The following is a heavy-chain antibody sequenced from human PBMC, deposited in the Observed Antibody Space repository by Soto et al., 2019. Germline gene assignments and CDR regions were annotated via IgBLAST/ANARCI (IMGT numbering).Heavy chain of an antibody. CDR3: ARVGYYYDSSGYYLSFDY. CDR1: GYTFTSYY. Sequence: APVKVSCKASGYTFTSYYINLVRQSTGQGLEWMGWMNPNSGNTGYAQKFQGRVTMTRNTSISTAYMELSSLRSEDTAVYYCARVGYYYDSSGYYLSFDYWGQGTLVTVSS. CDR2: MNPNSGNT. D-gene: IGHD3-22*01. V-gene: IGHV1-8*01. J-gene: IGHJ4*02.